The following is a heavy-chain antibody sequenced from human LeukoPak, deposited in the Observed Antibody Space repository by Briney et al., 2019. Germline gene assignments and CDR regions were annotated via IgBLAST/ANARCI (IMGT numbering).Heavy chain of an antibody. CDR2: ISYDGSNK. CDR3: AKGRTVVVPASSEFDY. J-gene: IGHJ4*02. Sequence: GGSLRLSCAASGFTFSSYGMHWVRQAPGNGLEWVAVISYDGSNKYYADSVKGRFTISRDNSKNTLYLQMNSLRAEDTAVYYCAKGRTVVVPASSEFDYWGQGTLVTVSS. V-gene: IGHV3-30*18. D-gene: IGHD2-2*01. CDR1: GFTFSSYG.